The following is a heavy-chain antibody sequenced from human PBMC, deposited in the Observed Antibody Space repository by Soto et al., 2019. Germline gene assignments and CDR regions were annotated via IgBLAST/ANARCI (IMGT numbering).Heavy chain of an antibody. CDR1: GGSISSSSYY. CDR3: ARPDGGYCSSTSCQNHDAFDI. CDR2: IYYSGST. V-gene: IGHV4-39*01. J-gene: IGHJ3*02. D-gene: IGHD2-2*01. Sequence: QLQLQESGPGLVKPSETLSLTCTVSGGSISSSSYYWGWIRQPPGKGLEWIGSIYYSGSTYYNPSLESRVTISVDTSKNQFSLKLSSVTAADTAVYYCARPDGGYCSSTSCQNHDAFDIWGQGTMVTVSS.